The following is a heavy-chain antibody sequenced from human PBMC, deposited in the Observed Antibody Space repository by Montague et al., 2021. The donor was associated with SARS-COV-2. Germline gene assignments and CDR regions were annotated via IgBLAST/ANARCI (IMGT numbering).Heavy chain of an antibody. CDR1: GGSINSSTYY. D-gene: IGHD1-1*01. CDR2: IYYRGAS. CDR3: ARRVTRGAFDV. V-gene: IGHV4-39*01. Sequence: SETRSLTSIVSGGSINSSTYYWAWIRQPPGKGLEWIATIYYRGASWSDPSLRSRVTISADTSRNQFNLKLTSVTAADMGLYYCARRVTRGAFDVWGQGTMVTVSS. J-gene: IGHJ3*01.